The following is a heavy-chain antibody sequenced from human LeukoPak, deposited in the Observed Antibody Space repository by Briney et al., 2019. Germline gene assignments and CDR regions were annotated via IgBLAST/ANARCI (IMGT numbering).Heavy chain of an antibody. CDR3: ARSPHILTGENFDY. D-gene: IGHD3-9*01. CDR2: MNPYSGGT. CDR1: GYTFTGYY. J-gene: IGHJ4*02. Sequence: GASVKVSCKASGYTFTGYYMHWVRQAPGQGLECMGWMNPYSGGTNYAQKFQVRVTMTRDTSISTAYMELSRLRSDDTAVYYCARSPHILTGENFDYWGQGTLVTVSS. V-gene: IGHV1-2*02.